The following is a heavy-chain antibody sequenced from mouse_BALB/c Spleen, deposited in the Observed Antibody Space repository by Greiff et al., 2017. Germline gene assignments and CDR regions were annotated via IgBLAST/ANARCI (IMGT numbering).Heavy chain of an antibody. CDR3: ARADYYGSSYKAMDY. V-gene: IGHV5-9-4*01. CDR2: ISSGGSYT. J-gene: IGHJ4*01. CDR1: GFTFSSYA. Sequence: EVQGVESGGGLVKPGGSLKLSCAASGFTFSSYAMSWVRQSPEKRLEWVAEISSGGSYTYYPDTVTGRFTISRDNAKNTLYLEMSSLRSEDTAMYYCARADYYGSSYKAMDYWGQGTSVTVSS. D-gene: IGHD1-1*01.